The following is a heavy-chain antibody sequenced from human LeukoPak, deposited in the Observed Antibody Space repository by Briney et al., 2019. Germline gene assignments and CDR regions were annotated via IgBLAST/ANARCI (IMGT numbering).Heavy chain of an antibody. V-gene: IGHV3-30*18. Sequence: GGSLRLSCAASGFTFSSYGMHWVRQAPGKGLEWVAVISYDGSNKYYADSVKGRFTISRDNSKNTLYLQMNSLRAEDTAVYYCAKDHSTYDLWSGYSAGWFDPWGQGTLVTVSS. CDR3: AKDHSTYDLWSGYSAGWFDP. CDR2: ISYDGSNK. D-gene: IGHD3-3*01. CDR1: GFTFSSYG. J-gene: IGHJ5*02.